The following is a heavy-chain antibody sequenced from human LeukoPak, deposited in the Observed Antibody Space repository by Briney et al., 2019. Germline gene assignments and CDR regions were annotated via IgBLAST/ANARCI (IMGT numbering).Heavy chain of an antibody. CDR3: AKANNGYFDC. V-gene: IGHV3-30*18. Sequence: SRGSLRLSCAASGFTFSNYGMNWVGQAPGKGLEGVAVISVDGSNKYYADSVQGRFTISRDNSKNTLYLQMNSLRAEDTAIYYCAKANNGYFDCWGQGTLVTVSS. CDR2: ISVDGSNK. J-gene: IGHJ4*02. D-gene: IGHD2-8*01. CDR1: GFTFSNYG.